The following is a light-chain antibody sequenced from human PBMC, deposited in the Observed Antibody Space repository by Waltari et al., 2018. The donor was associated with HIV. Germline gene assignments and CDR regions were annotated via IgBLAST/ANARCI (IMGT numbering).Light chain of an antibody. CDR1: SSDVGGNNY. CDR3: SSYAGINTYVL. V-gene: IGLV2-8*01. Sequence: QSALTQPPSASGSPGQSVTISCNGTSSDVGGNNYVSWYQQYPGQAPRLMIDEVYKRPSGVPHRFSGSKSGNTASLTVSGLQAEDEANYYCSSYAGINTYVLFGGGTKLTVL. J-gene: IGLJ2*01. CDR2: EVY.